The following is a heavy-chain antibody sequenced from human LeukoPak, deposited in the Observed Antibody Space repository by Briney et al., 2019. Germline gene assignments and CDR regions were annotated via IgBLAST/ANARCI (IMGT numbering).Heavy chain of an antibody. J-gene: IGHJ5*02. Sequence: PSEALSLTRTVSGDSISSDYWSWIRQPPGKGLEWIGYIYYSGSTNYNPSLKSRVTISLDTSRNQFSLKLSSVTAADTAVYFCARRGGNYYGWFDPWGQGTLVTVSS. V-gene: IGHV4-59*08. CDR2: IYYSGST. CDR3: ARRGGNYYGWFDP. CDR1: GDSISSDY. D-gene: IGHD1-26*01.